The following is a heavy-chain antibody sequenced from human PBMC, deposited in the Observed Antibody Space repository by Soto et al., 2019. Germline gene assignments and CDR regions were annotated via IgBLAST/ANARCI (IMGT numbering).Heavy chain of an antibody. D-gene: IGHD6-13*01. J-gene: IGHJ3*02. Sequence: PSETLSLTCTVSGGSISSYCWSWIRQPPGKGLEWIGYIYYSGSTNYNPSLKSRVTISVDTSKNQFSLKLSSVTAADTAVYYCARDRTTPRLGWKDGSSYAFDIWGQGTMVTVSS. CDR2: IYYSGST. CDR3: ARDRTTPRLGWKDGSSYAFDI. CDR1: GGSISSYC. V-gene: IGHV4-59*01.